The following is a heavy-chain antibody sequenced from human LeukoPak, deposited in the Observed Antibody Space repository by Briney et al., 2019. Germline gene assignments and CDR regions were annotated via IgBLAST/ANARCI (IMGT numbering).Heavy chain of an antibody. J-gene: IGHJ4*02. Sequence: SETLSLTCTVSGASIRSSIHYWGWTRQPPGKGLEWIGSIYYSGSTYYNPSLKSRVTVSVDTSKNQFSLKLSSVTATDTAVYYCATCRVAAAGTFYYLDHWGQGTLVTVSS. CDR2: IYYSGST. CDR3: ATCRVAAAGTFYYLDH. V-gene: IGHV4-39*01. D-gene: IGHD6-13*01. CDR1: GASIRSSIHY.